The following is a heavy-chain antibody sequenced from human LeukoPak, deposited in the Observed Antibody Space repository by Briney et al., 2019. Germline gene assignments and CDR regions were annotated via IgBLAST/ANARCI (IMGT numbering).Heavy chain of an antibody. V-gene: IGHV3-30*04. CDR1: GFTFSSYA. J-gene: IGHJ4*02. CDR2: ISYDGSNK. Sequence: GGSLRLSCAASGFTFSSYAMHWVRQAPGKGLEWVAVISYDGSNKYYADSVKGRFTISRDNSKSTLYLQMNSLRAEDTAVYYCAKYGEFAFDYWGQGTLVTVSS. CDR3: AKYGEFAFDY. D-gene: IGHD3-10*01.